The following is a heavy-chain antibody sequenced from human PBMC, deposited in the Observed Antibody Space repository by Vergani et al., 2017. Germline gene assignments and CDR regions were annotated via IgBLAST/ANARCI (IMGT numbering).Heavy chain of an antibody. V-gene: IGHV4-34*01. CDR2: ICHTEDT. Sequence: QVQLQQWGAGLLKPSETLSLTFAFYGWSFSGYDLSWVRQPPGKGLGWIGEICHTEDTKYSPSLKSRVTVSVDESRNLVSLRLNSVTAADTAVYYCATIGYRRWGYYFDYWGQGILVTVSS. D-gene: IGHD2-2*02. J-gene: IGHJ4*02. CDR1: GWSFSGYD. CDR3: ATIGYRRWGYYFDY.